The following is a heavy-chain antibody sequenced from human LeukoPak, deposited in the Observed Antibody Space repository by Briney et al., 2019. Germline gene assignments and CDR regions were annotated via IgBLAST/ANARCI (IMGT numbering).Heavy chain of an antibody. J-gene: IGHJ4*02. Sequence: SETLSLTCTVSGGSISSSSYYWGWIRQPPGKGLEWIGSIYYSGSTYYNPSLKSRVTISVDTSKNQFSLKLSSVTAADTAVYYCARNFREISSGYYYPLDYWGQGTLVTVX. CDR1: GGSISSSSYY. V-gene: IGHV4-39*01. D-gene: IGHD3-22*01. CDR3: ARNFREISSGYYYPLDY. CDR2: IYYSGST.